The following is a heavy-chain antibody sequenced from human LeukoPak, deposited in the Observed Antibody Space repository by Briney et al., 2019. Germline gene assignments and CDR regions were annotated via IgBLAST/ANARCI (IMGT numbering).Heavy chain of an antibody. CDR2: ISAYDAKT. CDR3: ARDSRSPGPVFSDY. D-gene: IGHD1-14*01. V-gene: IGHV1-18*01. CDR1: GYTFVRHG. Sequence: ASEMVSCRASGYTFVRHGVKWVRQAAGQGLEWMGWISAYDAKTHYAERLQGRVTMTRDISASTVYMELRSLTSDDTAVYYCARDSRSPGPVFSDYWGQGTLVTVST. J-gene: IGHJ4*02.